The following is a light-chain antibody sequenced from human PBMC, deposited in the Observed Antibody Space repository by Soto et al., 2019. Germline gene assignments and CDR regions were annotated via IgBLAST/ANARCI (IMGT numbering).Light chain of an antibody. V-gene: IGKV1-5*03. Sequence: DIQMTQSPSTLSASVGDTVTITCRASQSIGPWLAWYQQKPGRAPKLLIYKASSLESVVPLLFIGSGSGTDFTLTISSLQSVDFATYYCQQCHSYSSFGQGTKVEIK. CDR2: KAS. J-gene: IGKJ1*01. CDR1: QSIGPW. CDR3: QQCHSYSS.